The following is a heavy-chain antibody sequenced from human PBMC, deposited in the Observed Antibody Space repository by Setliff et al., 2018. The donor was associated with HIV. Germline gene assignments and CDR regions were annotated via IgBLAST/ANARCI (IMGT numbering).Heavy chain of an antibody. Sequence: PSETLSLTCSVSGDDINRDFWTWMRQSPGKGLEWIGYVQYVGPANYNPSLQSRPTLSIDTSKNQFSLKLISVTAADTAVYYCARGEPPASRSGLLYWGQGMLVTVSS. V-gene: IGHV4-59*01. J-gene: IGHJ4*02. CDR1: GDDINRDF. CDR2: VQYVGPA. CDR3: ARGEPPASRSGLLY. D-gene: IGHD3-22*01.